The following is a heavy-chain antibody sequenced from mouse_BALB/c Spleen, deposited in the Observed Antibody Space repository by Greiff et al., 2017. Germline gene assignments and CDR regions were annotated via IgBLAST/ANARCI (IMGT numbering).Heavy chain of an antibody. V-gene: IGHV5-17*02. D-gene: IGHD1-3*01. CDR3: ARLITFMDY. CDR2: ISSGSSTI. CDR1: GFTFSSFG. J-gene: IGHJ4*01. Sequence: EVQLVESGGGLVQPGGSRKLSCAASGFTFSSFGMHWVRQAPEKGLEWVAYISSGSSTIYYADTVKGRFTISRDNPKNTLFLQMTSLRSEDTAMYYCARLITFMDYWGQGTSVTVSS.